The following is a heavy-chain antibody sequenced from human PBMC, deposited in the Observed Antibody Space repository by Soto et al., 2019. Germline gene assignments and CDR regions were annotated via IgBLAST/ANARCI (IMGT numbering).Heavy chain of an antibody. D-gene: IGHD3-22*01. CDR1: GGTFSSYA. CDR2: IIPIFGTA. CDR3: AISHDYYDSSGYCGDF. V-gene: IGHV1-69*13. Sequence: SVKVSCKASGGTFSSYAISWVRQAPGQGLEWMGGIIPIFGTANYAQKFQGRVTITADESTSTAYMELSSLRSEDTAVYYCAISHDYYDSSGYCGDFWSQGTLVTVPQ. J-gene: IGHJ4*02.